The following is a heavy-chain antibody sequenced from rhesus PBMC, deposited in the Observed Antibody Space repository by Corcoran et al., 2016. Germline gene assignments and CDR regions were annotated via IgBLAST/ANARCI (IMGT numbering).Heavy chain of an antibody. CDR3: ARALPLLLFDY. CDR1: GGSISSNY. J-gene: IGHJ4*01. D-gene: IGHD3-22*01. Sequence: QVKLQQWGEGLVKPSETLSPTCAVSGGSISSNYWSWLRHPPGKGLEWSGRITGSGGSTDYNPSLKSRVTISTDTSKNQFSLKLSSVTAADTAVYYCARALPLLLFDYWGQGVLVTVSS. CDR2: ITGSGGST. V-gene: IGHV4-173*01.